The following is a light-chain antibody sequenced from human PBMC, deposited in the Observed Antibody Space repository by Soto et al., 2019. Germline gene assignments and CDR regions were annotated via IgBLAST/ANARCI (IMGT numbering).Light chain of an antibody. CDR2: GSL. CDR3: QQSYSYPKT. CDR1: EEISTY. Sequence: DIQMTQSPSSLSASVGDRVTISCRASEEISTYLNWYHQKPGQAPKLLIYGSLNLQSGVPSRFSGSGSGTRFTLTINSLQPEGFATYYFQQSYSYPKTFGPGTTVEVK. J-gene: IGKJ1*01. V-gene: IGKV1-39*01.